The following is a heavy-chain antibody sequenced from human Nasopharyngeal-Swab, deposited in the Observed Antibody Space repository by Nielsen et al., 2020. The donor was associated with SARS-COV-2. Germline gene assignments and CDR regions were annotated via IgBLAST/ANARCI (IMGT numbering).Heavy chain of an antibody. CDR3: AGESGPNGFDI. V-gene: IGHV3-48*04. Sequence: GGSLRLSCAASGFTFSSYSMNWVRQAPGKGLEWVSYISSSSSTIYYADSVRGRFTVSRDNAKNSLYLQMNNLRVEDTALYYCAGESGPNGFDIWGQGAMITVSS. D-gene: IGHD2-15*01. J-gene: IGHJ3*02. CDR1: GFTFSSYS. CDR2: ISSSSSTI.